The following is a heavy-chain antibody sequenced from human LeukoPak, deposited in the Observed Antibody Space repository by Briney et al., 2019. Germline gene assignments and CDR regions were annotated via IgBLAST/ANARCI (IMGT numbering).Heavy chain of an antibody. CDR1: GYTFTSYA. CDR3: ARVSSGWHGYLDY. Sequence: ASVKVSCKASGYTFTSYAMHWVRQAPGQRLEWMGWINAGNGNATYTQKFQDRVTFTRDTSASTAYMDLSSLRSEDTAVYYCARVSSGWHGYLDYWGQGPPVTVSS. CDR2: INAGNGNA. D-gene: IGHD6-25*01. J-gene: IGHJ4*02. V-gene: IGHV1-3*01.